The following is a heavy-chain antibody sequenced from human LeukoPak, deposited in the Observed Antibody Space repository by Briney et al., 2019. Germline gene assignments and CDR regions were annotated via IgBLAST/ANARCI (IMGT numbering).Heavy chain of an antibody. CDR1: GFTFSTYW. J-gene: IGHJ5*02. V-gene: IGHV3-69-1*01. CDR3: ARGRAYCGGDCYPHWFDP. Sequence: GGSLRLSCAASGFTFSTYWMSWVRQAPGEGLEWVSSISSSRYIYYADSVKGRFTISRDNAKNSLSLQMNSLRAEDTAVYYCARGRAYCGGDCYPHWFDPWGQGTLVTVSS. D-gene: IGHD2-21*02. CDR2: ISSSRYI.